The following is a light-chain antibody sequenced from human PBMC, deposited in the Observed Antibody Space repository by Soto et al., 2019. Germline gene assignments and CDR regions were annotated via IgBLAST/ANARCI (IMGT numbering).Light chain of an antibody. CDR2: KAS. CDR1: QSISSW. CDR3: QQYNSYRT. J-gene: IGKJ1*01. V-gene: IGKV1-5*03. Sequence: EIQMTQTPSTLSASVGDRVTITCRASQSISSWLAWYQQKPGKAPKLLIYKASSLESGVPSRFSGSGSGTEFTLTISSLQPDDFATYYCQQYNSYRTFGQGTKVDIK.